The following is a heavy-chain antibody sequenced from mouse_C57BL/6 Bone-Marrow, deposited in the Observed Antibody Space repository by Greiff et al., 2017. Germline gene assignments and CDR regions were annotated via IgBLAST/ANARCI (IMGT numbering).Heavy chain of an antibody. V-gene: IGHV1-7*01. CDR3: ARSDFYGSSNDYYAMDY. Sequence: VQLQQSGAELAKPGTSVKLSCKASGYTFTSYWMHWVKQRPGQGLEWLGYINPSSGYTKYNQKFKDKATLTVDKSSSTAYMQLSSLTYEDSAVYYCARSDFYGSSNDYYAMDYWGQGTSVTVSS. CDR2: INPSSGYT. J-gene: IGHJ4*01. D-gene: IGHD1-1*01. CDR1: GYTFTSYW.